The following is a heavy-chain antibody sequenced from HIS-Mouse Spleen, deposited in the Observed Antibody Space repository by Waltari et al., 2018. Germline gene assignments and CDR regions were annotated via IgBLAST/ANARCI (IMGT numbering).Heavy chain of an antibody. CDR2: IYYSGST. D-gene: IGHD2-21*02. J-gene: IGHJ5*02. Sequence: QLQLQESGPGLVKPSETLSLTCTVSGGSISSSSYYWGWIRQPPGKGLAWIGSIYYSGSTYYNTSLKSRVTISVDTSKNQFSLKLSSVTAADTAVYYCARKRTASGWFDPWGQGTLVTVSS. CDR3: ARKRTASGWFDP. V-gene: IGHV4-39*01. CDR1: GGSISSSSYY.